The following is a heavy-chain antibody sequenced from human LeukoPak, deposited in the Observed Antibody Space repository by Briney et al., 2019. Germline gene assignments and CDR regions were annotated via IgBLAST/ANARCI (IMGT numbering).Heavy chain of an antibody. CDR2: IGNSGGST. D-gene: IGHD6-19*01. J-gene: IGHJ3*02. CDR1: GFTFSSYA. CDR3: ARRGGSSGWGDFDI. Sequence: SGGSLRLSCAASGFTFSSYAMSWVRQAPGKGLEWVAAIGNSGGSTYYADSVKGRFTISRDNSKNTLYLQLNSLSREDTAVYYCARRGGSSGWGDFDIWGQGTMVTVSS. V-gene: IGHV3-23*01.